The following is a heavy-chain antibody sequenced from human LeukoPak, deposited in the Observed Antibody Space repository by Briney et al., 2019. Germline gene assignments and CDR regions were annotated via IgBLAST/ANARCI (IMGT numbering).Heavy chain of an antibody. CDR3: ARDMDWNDNWFDP. Sequence: ASVKVSCKASGYTFTSYYMHWVRQAPGQGLEWMGWINPNSGGTNYAQKFQGRVTVTRDTSISTAYMELSRLRSDDTAVYYCARDMDWNDNWFDPWGQGTLVTVSS. D-gene: IGHD1-1*01. J-gene: IGHJ5*02. CDR2: INPNSGGT. V-gene: IGHV1-2*02. CDR1: GYTFTSYY.